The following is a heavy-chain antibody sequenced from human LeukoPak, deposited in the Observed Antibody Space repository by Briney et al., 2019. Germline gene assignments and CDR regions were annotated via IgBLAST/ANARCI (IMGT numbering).Heavy chain of an antibody. CDR3: ASTVL. CDR2: IKPDGSEK. V-gene: IGHV3-7*02. CDR1: GFTFSNYW. J-gene: IGHJ4*02. D-gene: IGHD4-17*01. Sequence: GGSLRLSCAASGFTFSNYWMNWVRQAPGKGLEWVANIKPDGSEKYYVDSVKGRFTISRDNAKNSLYLQMNSLRAEDTAVHYCASTVLWGQGTLVSVSS.